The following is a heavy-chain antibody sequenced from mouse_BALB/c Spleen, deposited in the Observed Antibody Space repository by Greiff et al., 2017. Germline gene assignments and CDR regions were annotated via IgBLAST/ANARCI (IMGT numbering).Heavy chain of an antibody. Sequence: VQLQQSAAELARPGASVKMSCKASGYTFTSYTMHWVKQRPGQGLEWIGYINPSSGYTEYNQKFKDKTTLTADKSSSTAYMQLSSLTSEDSAVYYCARGADAFAYWGQGTLVTVSA. V-gene: IGHV1-4*02. CDR2: INPSSGYT. CDR3: ARGADAFAY. J-gene: IGHJ3*01. CDR1: GYTFTSYT.